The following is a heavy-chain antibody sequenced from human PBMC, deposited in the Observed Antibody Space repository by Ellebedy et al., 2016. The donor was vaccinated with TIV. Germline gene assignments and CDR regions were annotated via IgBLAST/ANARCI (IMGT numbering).Heavy chain of an antibody. CDR2: ISGNGGST. D-gene: IGHD6-19*01. CDR1: GFTFNSYA. Sequence: PGGSLRLSCAASGFTFNSYAMSWVRQAPGRGLEWVSAISGNGGSTYYADFVEGRFTISRDNSKNTLYLQMSSLRAEDTARYYCAKDPTPRYRSAWYGGDCWGQGTLVTVSS. CDR3: AKDPTPRYRSAWYGGDC. V-gene: IGHV3-23*01. J-gene: IGHJ4*02.